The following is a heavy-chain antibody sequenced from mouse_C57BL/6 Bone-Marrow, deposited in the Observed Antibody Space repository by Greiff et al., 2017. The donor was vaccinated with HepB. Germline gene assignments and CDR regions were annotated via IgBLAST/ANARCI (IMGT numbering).Heavy chain of an antibody. D-gene: IGHD1-3*01. CDR2: ISSGGDYI. J-gene: IGHJ1*03. CDR1: GFTFSSYA. CDR3: TKVVAAFDV. V-gene: IGHV5-9-1*02. Sequence: EVKLMESGEGLVKPGGSLKLSCAASGFTFSSYAMSWVRQTPEKRLEWVAYISSGGDYIYYADTVKGRFTISRDNARNTQYLQMSSLKSEDTAMYYCTKVVAAFDVWGTGTTVTVSS.